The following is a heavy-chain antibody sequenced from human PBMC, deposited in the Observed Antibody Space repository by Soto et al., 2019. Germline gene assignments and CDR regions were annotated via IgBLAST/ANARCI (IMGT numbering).Heavy chain of an antibody. V-gene: IGHV4-59*01. J-gene: IGHJ3*02. D-gene: IGHD3-22*01. Sequence: QVQLQESGPGLVKPSETLSLTCTVSGGSISSYYWSWIRQPPGKGLEWIGYIYYSGSTNYNPSLKSRVTISVDTSKNQFSLKLSSVTAADTAVYYCARDYYDSSGYQDAFDIWGQGTMVTVSS. CDR1: GGSISSYY. CDR3: ARDYYDSSGYQDAFDI. CDR2: IYYSGST.